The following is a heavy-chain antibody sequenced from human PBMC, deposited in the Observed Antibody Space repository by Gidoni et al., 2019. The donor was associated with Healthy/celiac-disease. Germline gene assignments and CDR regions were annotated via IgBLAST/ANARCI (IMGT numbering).Heavy chain of an antibody. V-gene: IGHV1-69*06. CDR1: GGTFSSYA. Sequence: QVQLVQSGAEVKKPGSTVKVTCKASGGTFSSYAISWVRQAPGQGLEWMGGIIPIFGTANYAQKFQGRVTITADKSTSTAYMELSSLRSEDTAVYYCARAPQCTSCYSFWFDPWGQGTLVTVSS. J-gene: IGHJ5*02. CDR3: ARAPQCTSCYSFWFDP. CDR2: IIPIFGTA. D-gene: IGHD2-2*01.